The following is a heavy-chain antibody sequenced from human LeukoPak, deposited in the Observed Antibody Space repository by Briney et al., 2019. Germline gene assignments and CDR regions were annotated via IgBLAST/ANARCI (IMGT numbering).Heavy chain of an antibody. D-gene: IGHD6-6*01. Sequence: PGGSLRLSCAASGFTVNSNYMSWVRQAPGKGLEWVSLTYTGGSTYYADSVKGRFTISRDNSKNTLYLQMNSLRPEDTAVYYCARGFGKVAANVFGGYTMDVWGQGTTVTVSS. CDR1: GFTVNSNY. CDR3: ARGFGKVAANVFGGYTMDV. V-gene: IGHV3-66*02. J-gene: IGHJ6*02. CDR2: TYTGGST.